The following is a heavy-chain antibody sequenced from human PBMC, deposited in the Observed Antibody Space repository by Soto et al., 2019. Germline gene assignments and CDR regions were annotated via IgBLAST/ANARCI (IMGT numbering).Heavy chain of an antibody. CDR1: VGSSSSGDYY. V-gene: IGHV4-30-4*01. D-gene: IGHD2-21*02. J-gene: IGHJ4*02. CDR3: ARDRAAGGNSVYFDY. CDR2: IYYTGST. Sequence: PSETLSLTCSVSVGSSSSGDYYWSWILQPPGKGLEWIGYIYYTGSTYYNPSLKSRLSLSVDTSKNQFSLRLSSVTAADTAVYYCARDRAAGGNSVYFDYWGQGILVTVSS.